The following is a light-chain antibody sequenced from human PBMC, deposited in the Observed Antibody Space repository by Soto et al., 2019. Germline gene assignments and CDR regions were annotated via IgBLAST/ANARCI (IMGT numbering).Light chain of an antibody. CDR3: SSYTSSSTLVV. CDR2: DVS. CDR1: SSDVGGYNY. J-gene: IGLJ2*01. V-gene: IGLV2-14*01. Sequence: QSVLTQPASVSGSPGQSITISCTGTSSDVGGYNYVSWYQQHPGKAPKLMIYDVSNRPSGVSNRFSGSKSGNTASLTISGXXXXXXXXXYXSSYTSSSTLVVFGGGTKL.